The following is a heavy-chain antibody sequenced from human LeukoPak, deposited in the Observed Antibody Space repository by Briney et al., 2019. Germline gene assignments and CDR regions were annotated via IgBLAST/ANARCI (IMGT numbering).Heavy chain of an antibody. Sequence: PGGCLRLSCAASGFTFSSYGMHWVRQAPGKGLEWVAVISYDGSNKYYADSVKGRFTISRDNSKNTLHLQMSSLRPEDTAVYYCANGGYTSSWYVVDYWGQGTLVTVSS. CDR1: GFTFSSYG. CDR2: ISYDGSNK. J-gene: IGHJ4*02. CDR3: ANGGYTSSWYVVDY. V-gene: IGHV3-30*18. D-gene: IGHD6-13*01.